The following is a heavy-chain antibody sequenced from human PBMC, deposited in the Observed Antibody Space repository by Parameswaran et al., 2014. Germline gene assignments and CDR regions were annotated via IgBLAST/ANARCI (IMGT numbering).Heavy chain of an antibody. CDR3: AHSSSGNNWFDP. CDR2: IYWDDDK. Sequence: ARWIRQPPGKALEWLALIYWDDDKRYSPSLKSRLTITKDTSKNQVVLTMTNMDPVDTATYYCAHSSSGNNWFDPWGQGTLVTVSS. V-gene: IGHV2-5*08. J-gene: IGHJ5*02. D-gene: IGHD3-10*01.